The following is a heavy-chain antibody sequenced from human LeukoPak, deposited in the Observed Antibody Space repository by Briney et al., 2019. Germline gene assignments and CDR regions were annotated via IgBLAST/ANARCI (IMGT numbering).Heavy chain of an antibody. CDR2: INPNSGGT. Sequence: ASVKVSCKASGYTFTGYYMHWVRQAPGQGLEWMGWINPNSGGTNYAQKFQGRVTMTRDTSISTAYMELSRLRSDDTAVYYCARDFGGSYSMPNDYWGQGTLVTVSS. CDR1: GYTFTGYY. V-gene: IGHV1-2*02. CDR3: ARDFGGSYSMPNDY. J-gene: IGHJ4*02. D-gene: IGHD1-26*01.